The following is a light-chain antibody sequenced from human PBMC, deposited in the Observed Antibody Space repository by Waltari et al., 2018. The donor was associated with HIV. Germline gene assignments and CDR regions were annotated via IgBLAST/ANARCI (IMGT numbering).Light chain of an antibody. Sequence: SYELTQPPSVSVSPGPTARIHCSGDALPNQFAYWYQQKPGQAPLLVINKDSARPSGIPERFSGSSSGTTVTLTISGVQAEDEADYYCQSADSSGTYWVFGGGTKLTVL. CDR1: ALPNQF. CDR3: QSADSSGTYWV. J-gene: IGLJ3*02. CDR2: KDS. V-gene: IGLV3-25*03.